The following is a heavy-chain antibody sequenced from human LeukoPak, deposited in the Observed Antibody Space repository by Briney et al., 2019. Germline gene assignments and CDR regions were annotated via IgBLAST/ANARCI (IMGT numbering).Heavy chain of an antibody. CDR3: ARYYDFWSGYYIGGFDY. V-gene: IGHV1-2*02. Sequence: ASVKVSCTASGYTFTGYYMHWIRQAPGQGLEWIGLINPNSGGTNYAQKFEGRVTMTRDTSISTAYMELIWLRSDDTAVYYCARYYDFWSGYYIGGFDYWGQGTLVTVSS. CDR1: GYTFTGYY. CDR2: INPNSGGT. D-gene: IGHD3-3*01. J-gene: IGHJ4*02.